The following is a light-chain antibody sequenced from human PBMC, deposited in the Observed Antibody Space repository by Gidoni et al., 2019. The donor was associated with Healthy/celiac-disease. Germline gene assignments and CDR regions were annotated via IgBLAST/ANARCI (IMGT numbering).Light chain of an antibody. CDR2: GAS. Sequence: EIVLTQSPGTLSLSQGERANLSCRASQSVSSSYLAWYQQKPGQAPRLLIYGASRRATGIPDRFSGSGSGTDFTLTISRLEPEDFAVYYCQQYGRSLYTFGQGTKLEIK. CDR3: QQYGRSLYT. CDR1: QSVSSSY. V-gene: IGKV3-20*01. J-gene: IGKJ2*01.